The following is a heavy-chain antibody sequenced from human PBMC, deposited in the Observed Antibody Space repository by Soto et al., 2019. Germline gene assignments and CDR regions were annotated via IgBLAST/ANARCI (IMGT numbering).Heavy chain of an antibody. J-gene: IGHJ3*02. D-gene: IGHD3-16*01. CDR2: IYYLGNT. Sequence: SETLSLTCTVSGGSISSSSSYWGWIRQPPGKGLEWVGSIYYLGNTYYNPSLKSRVTISVDTSKNQFSLKLSSVTAADTAVYYCARDQARVGLGAFDIWGQGTMVTVS. CDR1: GGSISSSSSY. V-gene: IGHV4-39*07. CDR3: ARDQARVGLGAFDI.